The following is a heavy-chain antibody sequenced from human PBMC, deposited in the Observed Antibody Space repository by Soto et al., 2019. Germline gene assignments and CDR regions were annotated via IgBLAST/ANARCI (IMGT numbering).Heavy chain of an antibody. CDR1: GYSFTIYW. CDR3: XRGPPYCSGGSCYNFDY. D-gene: IGHD2-15*01. J-gene: IGHJ4*02. V-gene: IGHV5-51*01. CDR2: IYPGDSDT. Sequence: PGESLKISCKGSGYSFTIYWIGWVRQMPGKGLEWMGIIYPGDSDTRYSPSFQGQVTISADKSISTAYLQWSSLKASDTAMYYCXRGPPYCSGGSCYNFDYWGQGTLVTVSS.